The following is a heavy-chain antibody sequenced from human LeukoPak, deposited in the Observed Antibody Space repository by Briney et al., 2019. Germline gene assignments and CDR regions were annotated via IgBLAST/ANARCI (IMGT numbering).Heavy chain of an antibody. CDR1: GGSISSSSYY. J-gene: IGHJ3*02. CDR2: IYYSGST. V-gene: IGHV4-39*01. D-gene: IGHD3-10*01. Sequence: SETLSLTCTVSGGSISSSSYYWGWIRQPPGKGLEWIGSIYYSGSTYYNPSLKSRVTISVDTSKNQFSLKLSSVTAADTAVYYCARHYVWFGELLDAFDIWGQGTMVTVSS. CDR3: ARHYVWFGELLDAFDI.